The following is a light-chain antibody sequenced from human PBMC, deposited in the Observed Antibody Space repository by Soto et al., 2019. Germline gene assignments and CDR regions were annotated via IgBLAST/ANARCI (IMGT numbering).Light chain of an antibody. J-gene: IGKJ2*01. Sequence: DIQMTQSPSSLSASVGDRVTITCRASQGISNYLAWYQQKPGKVPKLLISGASTLQSGVPSRFSGSASGTDFTLTISSLQPEDVATYYCQKYNSAPYTFGQGNKLEIK. CDR2: GAS. CDR3: QKYNSAPYT. V-gene: IGKV1-27*01. CDR1: QGISNY.